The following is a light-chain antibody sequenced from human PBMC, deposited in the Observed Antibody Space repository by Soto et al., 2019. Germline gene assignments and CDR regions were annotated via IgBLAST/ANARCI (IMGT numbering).Light chain of an antibody. CDR1: QDIKSD. J-gene: IGKJ2*01. V-gene: IGKV1-16*02. CDR3: QQSKSHPPT. CDR2: GAS. Sequence: DVQMTQSPSSLSASVVDSVTITCRASQDIKSDLAWYQQRPGEAPKSLIFGASNLLDGVPSKFSGSGSGSEFTLTISSLQPEYSATYFCQQSKSHPPTFGRGTKVDIK.